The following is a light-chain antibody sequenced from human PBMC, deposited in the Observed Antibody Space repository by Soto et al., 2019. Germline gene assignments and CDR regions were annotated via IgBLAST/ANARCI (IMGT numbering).Light chain of an antibody. J-gene: IGLJ1*01. CDR3: CSYADKYTYV. CDR1: SSHIGDYDY. V-gene: IGLV2-11*01. Sequence: QSDLAHPRAGSGCRGQSIRVSWAGGSSHIGDYDYVSWYQHHAGKTPKLMIYDVTKRPSGVPDRFSGSKSGSTASLTISGLQADDEADYYCCSYADKYTYVFGTGTKVTVL. CDR2: DVT.